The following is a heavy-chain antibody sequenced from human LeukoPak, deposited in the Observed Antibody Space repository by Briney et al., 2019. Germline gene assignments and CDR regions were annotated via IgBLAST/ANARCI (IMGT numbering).Heavy chain of an antibody. CDR2: IYYSGST. J-gene: IGHJ4*02. Sequence: PSETLSLTCTVSGGSINSYYWSWIRQPPGKGLEWIGYIYYSGSTNYNPSLKSRVTISVDTSKNQFSLKLSSVTAADTAVYYCAREGLGTIDYWGQGTLVTVSS. V-gene: IGHV4-59*01. CDR3: AREGLGTIDY. CDR1: GGSINSYY. D-gene: IGHD3/OR15-3a*01.